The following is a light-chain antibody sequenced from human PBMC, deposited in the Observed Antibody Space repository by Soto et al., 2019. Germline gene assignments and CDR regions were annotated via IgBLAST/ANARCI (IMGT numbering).Light chain of an antibody. CDR1: QSISSW. CDR3: QQYNSYPIT. V-gene: IGKV1-5*03. Sequence: DIKMTLSPSTLSASVGGRVTITCRASQSISSWLAWYQQKPGKAPKLLIYKASSLESGVPSRFSGSGSGTEFTLTISSLQPDDFATYYCQQYNSYPITFGQGRRLEIK. CDR2: KAS. J-gene: IGKJ5*01.